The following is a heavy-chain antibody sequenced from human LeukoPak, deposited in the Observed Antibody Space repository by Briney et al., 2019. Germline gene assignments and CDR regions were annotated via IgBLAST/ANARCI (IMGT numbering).Heavy chain of an antibody. J-gene: IGHJ4*02. CDR2: LYYSGNT. CDR1: GGSISSSRYY. V-gene: IGHV4-39*07. CDR3: ARDAPTSIVVVTAGFDY. D-gene: IGHD2-21*02. Sequence: SETLSLTCTVSGGSISSSRYYGGWIRQPPGKGLEWIGSLYYSGNTYYNPSLKSRVTISVDTSKNQFSLKLSSVTAADTAVYYCARDAPTSIVVVTAGFDYWGQGTLVTVSS.